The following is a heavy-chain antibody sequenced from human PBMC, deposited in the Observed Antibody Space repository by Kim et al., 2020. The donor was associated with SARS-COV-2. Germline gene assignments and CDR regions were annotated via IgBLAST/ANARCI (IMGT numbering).Heavy chain of an antibody. J-gene: IGHJ3*02. D-gene: IGHD3-22*01. CDR3: ARRYYDSSGYAFDI. Sequence: SPPFQGQVTISADKSISHAYLQWSSLKASDTAMYYCARRYYDSSGYAFDIWGQGTMVTVSS. V-gene: IGHV5-51*01.